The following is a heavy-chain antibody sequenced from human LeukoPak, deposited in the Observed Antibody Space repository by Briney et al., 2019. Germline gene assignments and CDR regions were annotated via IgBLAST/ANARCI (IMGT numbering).Heavy chain of an antibody. CDR3: ARDPTRDCSSTSCYEGGFDY. CDR2: IYYSGST. J-gene: IGHJ4*02. CDR1: GGPISSSSYY. D-gene: IGHD2-2*01. Sequence: SETLSLTCTVSGGPISSSSYYWGWIRQPPGKGLEWIGSIYYSGSTYYNPSLKSRVTISVDTSKNQCSLKLSSVTAADTAVYYCARDPTRDCSSTSCYEGGFDYWGQGTLVTVSS. V-gene: IGHV4-39*02.